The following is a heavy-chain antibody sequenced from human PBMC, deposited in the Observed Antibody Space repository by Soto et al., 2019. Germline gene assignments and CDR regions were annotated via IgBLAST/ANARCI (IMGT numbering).Heavy chain of an antibody. D-gene: IGHD3-22*01. V-gene: IGHV3-15*07. CDR2: IKSKTDGGTT. Sequence: GGSLRLSCAASGFTFSNAWINWVRQAPGKGLEWVGRIKSKTDGGTTDFAEPVKGRFVISRDDSNNMVYLQMSSLKIEDTAVYYCTTDSYSTIIIVRFDYWGHGTLVTVSS. CDR3: TTDSYSTIIIVRFDY. CDR1: GFTFSNAW. J-gene: IGHJ4*01.